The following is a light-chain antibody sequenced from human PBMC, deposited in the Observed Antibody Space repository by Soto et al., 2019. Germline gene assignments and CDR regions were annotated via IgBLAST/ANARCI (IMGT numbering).Light chain of an antibody. CDR2: LGS. J-gene: IGKJ2*01. CDR1: QSLLHSNGYNY. V-gene: IGKV2-28*01. Sequence: DIVMTQSPLSLPVTPGEPASISCRSSQSLLHSNGYNYLDWYLQKPGQSPQLLIYLGSNRASGVPDRFSGSGSGTDLTLKISRVEAADVGVYYCMQALQTRLTFGQGTKLQIK. CDR3: MQALQTRLT.